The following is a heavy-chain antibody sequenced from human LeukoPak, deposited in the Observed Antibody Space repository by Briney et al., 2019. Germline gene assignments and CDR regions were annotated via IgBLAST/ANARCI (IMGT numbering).Heavy chain of an antibody. CDR2: IIPIFGTA. J-gene: IGHJ4*02. Sequence: SVKVSCKASGGTFSSYAISWVRQAPGQGLEWMGGIIPIFGTANYAQKFQGRVTITADKSTSTAYMELSSLRSEDTAVYYCARVRYDILTGYYYFFDYWGQGTLVTVSS. CDR1: GGTFSSYA. D-gene: IGHD3-9*01. V-gene: IGHV1-69*06. CDR3: ARVRYDILTGYYYFFDY.